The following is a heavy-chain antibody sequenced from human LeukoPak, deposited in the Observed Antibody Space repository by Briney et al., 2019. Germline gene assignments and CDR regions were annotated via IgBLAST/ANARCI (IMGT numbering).Heavy chain of an antibody. Sequence: GGSLRLSCVASGVTFSSYSMNRVRQAPGKGLEWVSSISSSSSYIYYADSVKGRFTISRDNAKNSVYLQMNSLRAEDTAVYYCARGGFNWNDPIDYWGQGTLVTVSS. J-gene: IGHJ4*02. V-gene: IGHV3-21*01. CDR3: ARGGFNWNDPIDY. CDR2: ISSSSSYI. CDR1: GVTFSSYS. D-gene: IGHD1-20*01.